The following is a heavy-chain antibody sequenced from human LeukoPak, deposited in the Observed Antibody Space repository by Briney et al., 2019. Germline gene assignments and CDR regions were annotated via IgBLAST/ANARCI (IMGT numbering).Heavy chain of an antibody. V-gene: IGHV3-21*01. CDR2: ISSSSSYI. J-gene: IGHJ4*02. CDR3: ARDRGVTTSGYFDY. CDR1: GFTLSSYT. Sequence: GGSLRLSCAASGFTLSSYTMTWVRQAPGKGLEWVSSISSSSSYIDYADSMKGRFTISRDNAKNSLYLQMNSLRAEDTAVYYCARDRGVTTSGYFDYWGQGTLVTVSS. D-gene: IGHD4-17*01.